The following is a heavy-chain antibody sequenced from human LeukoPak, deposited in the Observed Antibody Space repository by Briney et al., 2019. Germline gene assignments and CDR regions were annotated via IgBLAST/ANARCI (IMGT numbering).Heavy chain of an antibody. CDR1: GFTFSTYG. Sequence: PGGSLRLSCAASGFTFSTYGMDWVRQAPGKGLEWMAYIRYDGSNKNYADSVKGRFTISRDNSKNTLYLQMSSLRAEDTAVYYCAKVVTGYCSTTSCPFDSWGQGTLVTVSS. CDR2: IRYDGSNK. CDR3: AKVVTGYCSTTSCPFDS. D-gene: IGHD2-2*01. J-gene: IGHJ4*02. V-gene: IGHV3-30*02.